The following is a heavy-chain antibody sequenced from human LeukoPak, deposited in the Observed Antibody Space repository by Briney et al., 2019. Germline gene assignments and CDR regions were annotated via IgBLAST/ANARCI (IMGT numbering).Heavy chain of an antibody. CDR2: ISNNGGYT. CDR3: ASDSGVIDY. J-gene: IGHJ4*02. Sequence: GGSLRLSCAASGFTFSSSAMSWVRQAPGKGLEWVSAISNNGGYTYYADSVKGRFTISRDNSKNTLYLQMNSLRAEDTAVYYCASDSGVIDYWGQGTLVTVSS. CDR1: GFTFSSSA. V-gene: IGHV3-23*01. D-gene: IGHD3-3*01.